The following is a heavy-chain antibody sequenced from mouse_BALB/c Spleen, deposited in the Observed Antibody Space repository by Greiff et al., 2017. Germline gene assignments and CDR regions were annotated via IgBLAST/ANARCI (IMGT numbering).Heavy chain of an antibody. CDR1: GYTFTSYW. D-gene: IGHD2-10*01. J-gene: IGHJ2*01. CDR3: ARAYYGNFFDY. CDR2: IYPGDGDT. V-gene: IGHV1-87*01. Sequence: VQLMESGAELARPGASVKLSCKASGYTFTSYWMQWVKQRPGQGLEWIGAIYPGDGDTRYTQKFKGKATLTADKSSSTAYMQLSSLASEDSAVYYCARAYYGNFFDYWGQGTTLTVSS.